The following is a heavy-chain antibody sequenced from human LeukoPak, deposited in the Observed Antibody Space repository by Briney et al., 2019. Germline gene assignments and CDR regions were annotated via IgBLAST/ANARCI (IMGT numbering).Heavy chain of an antibody. Sequence: LSGGSLRLSCAASGFTFSSYAMHWVRQAPGRGLEWVAVISYDGSNKYYADSVKGRFTISRDNSKNTLYLQMNSLRAEDTAVYYCARDHGSGSYYTGYYYYMDVWGQGTTVTVSS. J-gene: IGHJ6*03. CDR2: ISYDGSNK. CDR3: ARDHGSGSYYTGYYYYMDV. CDR1: GFTFSSYA. V-gene: IGHV3-30*01. D-gene: IGHD3-10*01.